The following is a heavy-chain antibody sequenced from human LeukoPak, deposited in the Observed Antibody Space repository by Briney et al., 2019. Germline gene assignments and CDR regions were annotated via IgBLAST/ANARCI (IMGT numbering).Heavy chain of an antibody. CDR2: INHSGST. Sequence: SETLSLTCAVYGGSFSGYYWSWIRQPPGKGLEWIGEINHSGSTNYNPSLKSRVTISVDTSKNQFSLKLSFVTAADTAVYYCARSLGGLYYYYGMDVWGQGTTVTVSS. J-gene: IGHJ6*02. CDR1: GGSFSGYY. CDR3: ARSLGGLYYYYGMDV. V-gene: IGHV4-34*01. D-gene: IGHD2-15*01.